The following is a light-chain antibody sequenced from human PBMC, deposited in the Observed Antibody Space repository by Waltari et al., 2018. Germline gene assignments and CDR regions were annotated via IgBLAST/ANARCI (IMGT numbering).Light chain of an antibody. CDR3: GTWDNSLSGGV. CDR1: NSNFGNDY. CDR2: END. J-gene: IGLJ3*02. Sequence: QSVLTQPPSVSAAPGQKVTISRSGGNSNFGNDYVSWYQQLPGTAPKLLIYENDKRPSGIPDRFSGSKSGTSATLAITGLQSGDEANYYCGTWDNSLSGGVFGGGTWLTVL. V-gene: IGLV1-51*02.